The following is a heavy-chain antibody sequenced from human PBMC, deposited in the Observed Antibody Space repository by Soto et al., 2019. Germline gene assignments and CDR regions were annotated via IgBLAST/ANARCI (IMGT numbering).Heavy chain of an antibody. D-gene: IGHD3-10*01. Sequence: QVQLVQSGAEVKKPGASVKVSCKASGYTFSDYGITWVRQAPGQGLEWMGWISISSGNTHFEESLQGRVTMTSDKTSTAYIELWRLRSDDSAMYYCARSYNYGSYWYFDLWGRGTLVTVSS. V-gene: IGHV1-18*04. CDR2: ISISSGNT. CDR3: ARSYNYGSYWYFDL. J-gene: IGHJ2*01. CDR1: GYTFSDYG.